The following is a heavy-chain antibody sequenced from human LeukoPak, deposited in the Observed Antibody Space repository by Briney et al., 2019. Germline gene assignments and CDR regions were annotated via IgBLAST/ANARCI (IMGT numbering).Heavy chain of an antibody. CDR1: GFTFSSYA. CDR2: IHYDGSNN. Sequence: GGSLRLSCAASGFTFSSYAMHWVRQAPGKGLEWVAFIHYDGSNNYYADSVKGRFTISRDNSNNKLHLQMHSVRVEDTAIYYCARDQNWEEAYWGQGILVTVSS. J-gene: IGHJ4*02. D-gene: IGHD7-27*01. CDR3: ARDQNWEEAY. V-gene: IGHV3-30*02.